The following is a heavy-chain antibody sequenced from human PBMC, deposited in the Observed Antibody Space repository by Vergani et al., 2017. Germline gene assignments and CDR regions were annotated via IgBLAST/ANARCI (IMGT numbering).Heavy chain of an antibody. V-gene: IGHV3-13*01. D-gene: IGHD6-13*01. CDR2: IGTAGDT. CDR3: AKPRYSSSGSDYYYYGMDV. CDR1: GFTFSSYD. J-gene: IGHJ6*02. Sequence: EVQLVESEGGLVQPGGSLRLSCAASGFTFSSYDMHWVRQATGKGLEWVSAIGTAGDTYYPGSVKGRFTISRDNSKNTLYLQMNSLRAEDTAVYYCAKPRYSSSGSDYYYYGMDVWGQGTTVTVSS.